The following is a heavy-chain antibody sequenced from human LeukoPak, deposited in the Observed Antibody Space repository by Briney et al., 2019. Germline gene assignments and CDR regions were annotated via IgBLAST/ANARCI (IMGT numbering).Heavy chain of an antibody. CDR3: ARDPPHYDILTGYPSKGFDP. D-gene: IGHD3-9*01. CDR2: IIPIFGTA. J-gene: IGHJ5*02. CDR1: GGTFSSYA. V-gene: IGHV1-69*06. Sequence: ASVKVSCKASGGTFSSYAISWVRQAPGQGLEWMGGIIPIFGTANYAQKFQGRVTITADKSTSTAYMELSSLRSEDTAVCYCARDPPHYDILTGYPSKGFDPWGQGTLVTVSS.